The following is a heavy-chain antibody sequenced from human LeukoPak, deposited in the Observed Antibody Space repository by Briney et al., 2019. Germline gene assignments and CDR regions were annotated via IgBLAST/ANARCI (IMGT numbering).Heavy chain of an antibody. D-gene: IGHD2-21*02. CDR3: AGSGGGDEIDY. CDR2: IYYSGST. Sequence: SETLSLTCTVSGGSISSYYWSWIRQPPGKGLEWIGYIYYSGSTNYNPSLKSRVTISADTSKNQFSLKLSSVTAADTAVYYCAGSGGGDEIDYWGQGTLVTVSS. V-gene: IGHV4-59*08. J-gene: IGHJ4*02. CDR1: GGSISSYY.